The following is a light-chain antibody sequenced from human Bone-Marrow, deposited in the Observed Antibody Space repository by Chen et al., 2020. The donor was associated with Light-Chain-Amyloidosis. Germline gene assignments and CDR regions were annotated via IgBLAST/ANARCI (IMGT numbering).Light chain of an antibody. J-gene: IGLJ1*01. Sequence: QSALTQPASVSGSPGQSITISCTGSSSDVGDFNYVSWYQRHPGKAPKLIISEVSNWPSGASNRFSRSTSGNTASLTISGLQAEDEADYYCSSYTSRSLHVFATGTKVTVL. CDR1: SSDVGDFNY. CDR3: SSYTSRSLHV. CDR2: EVS. V-gene: IGLV2-14*01.